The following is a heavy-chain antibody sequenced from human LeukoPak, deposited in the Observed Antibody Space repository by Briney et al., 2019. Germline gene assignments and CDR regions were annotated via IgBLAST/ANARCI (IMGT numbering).Heavy chain of an antibody. V-gene: IGHV3-21*01. CDR1: GFTFSSYS. Sequence: PGGSLRLSCAASGFTFSSYSMSWVRQAPGKGLEWVSAISGSGGSTYYADSVKGRFTISRDNAKNSLYLQMNSLRAEDTAVYYCATSLWFGAGYYFDYWGQGTLVTVSS. D-gene: IGHD3-10*01. J-gene: IGHJ4*02. CDR2: ISGSGGST. CDR3: ATSLWFGAGYYFDY.